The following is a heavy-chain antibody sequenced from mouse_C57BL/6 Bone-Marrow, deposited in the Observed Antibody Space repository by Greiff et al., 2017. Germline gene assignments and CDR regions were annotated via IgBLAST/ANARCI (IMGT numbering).Heavy chain of an antibody. V-gene: IGHV1-64*01. CDR1: GYTFTSYW. CDR3: ARERYYYGSSSYYFDY. D-gene: IGHD1-1*01. J-gene: IGHJ2*01. Sequence: VQLKESGAELVKPGASVKLSCKASGYTFTSYWMHWVKQRPGQGLEWIGMIHPNSGSTNYNEKFKSKATLTVDKSSSTAYMQLSSLTSEDSAVYYCARERYYYGSSSYYFDYWGQGTTLTVSS. CDR2: IHPNSGST.